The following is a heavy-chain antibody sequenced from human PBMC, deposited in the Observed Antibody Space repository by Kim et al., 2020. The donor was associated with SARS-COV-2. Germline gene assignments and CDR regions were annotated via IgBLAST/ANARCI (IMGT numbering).Heavy chain of an antibody. CDR2: INHSGST. CDR1: GGSFSGYY. Sequence: SETLSLTCAVYGGSFSGYYWSWIRQPPGKGLEWIGEINHSGSTNYNPSLKSRVTISVDTSKNQFSLKLSSVTAADTAVYYCARGVSYSSSWSITYYYYYMDVWGKGTTVTVSS. J-gene: IGHJ6*03. V-gene: IGHV4-34*01. CDR3: ARGVSYSSSWSITYYYYYMDV. D-gene: IGHD6-13*01.